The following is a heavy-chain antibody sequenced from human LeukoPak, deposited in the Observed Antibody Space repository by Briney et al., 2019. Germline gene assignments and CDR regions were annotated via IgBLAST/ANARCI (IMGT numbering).Heavy chain of an antibody. V-gene: IGHV1-69*04. Sequence: SVKVSCKASGGTFSSYAISWVRQAPGQGLEWMGRIIPILGIANYAQKFQGRVTTTADKSTSTAYMELSSLRSEDTAVYYCARTPGIAVAGILGGYYFDYWGQGTLVTVSS. D-gene: IGHD6-19*01. CDR2: IIPILGIA. CDR1: GGTFSSYA. J-gene: IGHJ4*02. CDR3: ARTPGIAVAGILGGYYFDY.